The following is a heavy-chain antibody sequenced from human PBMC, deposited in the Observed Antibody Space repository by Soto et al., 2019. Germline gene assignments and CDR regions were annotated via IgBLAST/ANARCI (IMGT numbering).Heavy chain of an antibody. CDR1: GGTFSSYA. V-gene: IGHV1-69*12. Sequence: QVQLVQSGAEVKKPGSSVKVSCKASGGTFSSYAISWVRQAPGQGLEWMGGIIPIFGTANYAQELQGRVTITGDESTSTAYMEQSSLRSEDTAVYYYARDWAVASEWFGEVPHGMDVWGQGTTVTVSS. CDR3: ARDWAVASEWFGEVPHGMDV. CDR2: IIPIFGTA. J-gene: IGHJ6*02. D-gene: IGHD3-10*01.